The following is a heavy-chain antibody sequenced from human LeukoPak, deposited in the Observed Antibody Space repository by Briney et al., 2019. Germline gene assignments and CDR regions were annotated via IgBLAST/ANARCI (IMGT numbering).Heavy chain of an antibody. V-gene: IGHV1-18*01. CDR1: GYTFTSYG. Sequence: GASVKVSCKASGYTFTSYGISWVRQAPGQGLEWMGWISAYNGNTNYAQKLQGRVTMTTDTSTSTAYMELRSLRSDDTAVYYRARDRGLRYFDWLPVDYWGQGTLVTVSS. CDR3: ARDRGLRYFDWLPVDY. D-gene: IGHD3-9*01. CDR2: ISAYNGNT. J-gene: IGHJ4*02.